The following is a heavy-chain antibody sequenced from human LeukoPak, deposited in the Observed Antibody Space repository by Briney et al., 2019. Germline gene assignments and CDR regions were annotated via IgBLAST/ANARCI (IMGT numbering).Heavy chain of an antibody. CDR3: AKLGKTENHYGSGRFSYYYYMDV. J-gene: IGHJ6*03. CDR1: GYSISSGYY. D-gene: IGHD3-10*01. V-gene: IGHV4-38-2*02. CDR2: IYHSGST. Sequence: SETLSLTCTVSGYSISSGYYWGWIRQPPGKGLEWIGSIYHSGSTYYNPSLKSRVTISVDTSKNQFSLKLSSVTAADTAVYYCAKLGKTENHYGSGRFSYYYYMDVWGKGTTVTISS.